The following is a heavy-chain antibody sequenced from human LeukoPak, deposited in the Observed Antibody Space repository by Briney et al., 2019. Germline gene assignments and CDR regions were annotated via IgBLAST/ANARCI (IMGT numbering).Heavy chain of an antibody. D-gene: IGHD7-27*01. V-gene: IGHV3-49*05. CDR1: GFTFGDYG. Sequence: KPGGSLRLSCTTSGFTFGDYGMSWFRQAPGKGLEWVGHIRSKAYGGTTEYAASVKGRFTISRDDSKSIAYLQMNSLKTEDTAVFYCTRDDNWGEENFDYWGQGTLVTVSS. CDR2: IRSKAYGGTT. J-gene: IGHJ4*02. CDR3: TRDDNWGEENFDY.